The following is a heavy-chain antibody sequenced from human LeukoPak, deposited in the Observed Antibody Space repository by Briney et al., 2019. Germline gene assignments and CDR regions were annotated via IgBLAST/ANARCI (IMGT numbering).Heavy chain of an antibody. J-gene: IGHJ4*02. D-gene: IGHD4/OR15-4a*01. CDR2: ISCSGGST. CDR3: ARATRGAFDY. CDR1: GFTFSSYA. V-gene: IGHV3-23*01. Sequence: PGGSLRLSCAASGFTFSSYAMSWVRQAPGKGLEWGAAISCSGGSTNYADSVKGRFTISRDEAKKSVYLQMNTLRAEDTAIYYCARATRGAFDYWGQGPLVTVSS.